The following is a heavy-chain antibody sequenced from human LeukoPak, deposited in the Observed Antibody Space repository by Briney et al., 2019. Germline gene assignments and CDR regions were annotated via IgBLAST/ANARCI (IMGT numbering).Heavy chain of an antibody. CDR2: INHSGST. J-gene: IGHJ4*02. V-gene: IGHV4-34*01. CDR3: ATLSYASSGHLGD. D-gene: IGHD3-22*01. Sequence: PSETLSLTCAVYGGSFSGYYWSWIRQPPGKGLEWIGEINHSGSTNYNPSLKSRVTISVDTSKNQFSLKLSSVTAADTAVYYCATLSYASSGHLGDWGQGTLVTVSS. CDR1: GGSFSGYY.